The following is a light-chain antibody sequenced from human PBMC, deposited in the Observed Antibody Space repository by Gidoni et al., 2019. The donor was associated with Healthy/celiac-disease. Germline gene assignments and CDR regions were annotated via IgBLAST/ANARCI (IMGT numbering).Light chain of an antibody. CDR2: QDS. J-gene: IGLJ1*01. Sequence: SYELTQPPSVSVSPGQTASITCSGDKLGDKDASWYQQKTGQSPVLFIYQDSKRPSGIPERFSGSNSGNTATLTISGTQAMDEADYYCQVWDSSTAFYGFGTGTKVTVL. V-gene: IGLV3-1*01. CDR3: QVWDSSTAFYG. CDR1: KLGDKD.